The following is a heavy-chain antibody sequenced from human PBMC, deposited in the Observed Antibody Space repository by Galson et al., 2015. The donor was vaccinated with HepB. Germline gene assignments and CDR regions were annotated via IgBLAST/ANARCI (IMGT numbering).Heavy chain of an antibody. Sequence: SLRLSCAASGFTFSSYWMSWVRQAPGKGLEWVANIKQDGSEKYYVDSVKGRFTISRDNAKNSLYLQMNSLRAEDTAVYYCAKYSYGWYYYYYMDVWGKGTTVTVSS. J-gene: IGHJ6*03. CDR3: AKYSYGWYYYYYMDV. CDR1: GFTFSSYW. V-gene: IGHV3-7*01. CDR2: IKQDGSEK. D-gene: IGHD5-18*01.